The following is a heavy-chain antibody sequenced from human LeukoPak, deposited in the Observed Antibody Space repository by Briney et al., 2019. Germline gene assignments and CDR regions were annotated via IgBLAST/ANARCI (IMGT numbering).Heavy chain of an antibody. CDR3: ARHPRPQWPIHGKIDY. J-gene: IGHJ4*02. CDR1: GDSISSSSYC. D-gene: IGHD6-19*01. CDR2: IYYTGIT. Sequence: SETLSLTCTVSGDSISSSSYCWGWIRQPPGKGLEGVGSIYYTGITHYNPSLKSRVTISVYTSKNQFSLKLSSITAADTAVYYCARHPRPQWPIHGKIDYWGQGTLVTVSS. V-gene: IGHV4-39*01.